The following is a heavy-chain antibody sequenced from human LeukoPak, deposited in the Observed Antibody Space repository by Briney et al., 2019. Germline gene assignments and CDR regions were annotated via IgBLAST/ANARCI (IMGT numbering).Heavy chain of an antibody. J-gene: IGHJ4*02. CDR1: GGSMSSYY. V-gene: IGHV4-59*08. CDR3: VRHAPRIGQWLGFDY. Sequence: SETLSLTCTVSGGSMSSYYWSRIRQPPGQGLDWIGYTFYSGSTNYNPSLKSRVTISVDTSKNQFSLKVSSVTAADTAVYYCVRHAPRIGQWLGFDYWGQGALVTVSS. CDR2: TFYSGST. D-gene: IGHD6-19*01.